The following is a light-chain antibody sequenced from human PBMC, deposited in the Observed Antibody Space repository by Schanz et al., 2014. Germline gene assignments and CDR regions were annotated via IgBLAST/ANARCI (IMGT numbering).Light chain of an antibody. V-gene: IGKV1-5*01. CDR1: QSVGTR. CDR2: DAS. CDR3: QQYNYYWG. Sequence: DIQMTQSPSTLSASVGDRVTITCRASQSVGTRLAWYQQKPGKAPKVLISDASSLESGVPSRFSGSGSGTDFTLTISSLQPDDFATYYCQQYNYYWGFGQGTKVEIK. J-gene: IGKJ1*01.